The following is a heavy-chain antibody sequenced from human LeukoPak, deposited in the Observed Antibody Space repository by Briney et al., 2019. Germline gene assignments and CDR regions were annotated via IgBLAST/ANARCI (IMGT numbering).Heavy chain of an antibody. CDR2: ISYDGSNK. J-gene: IGHJ4*02. D-gene: IGHD3-16*02. Sequence: PGGSLRLSCAASGFTFSSYGMHWVRQAPGKGLEWVAVISYDGSNKYYADSVKGRFTISRDNSKNTLYLQMNSLRAEDTAVYYCAKDQGYCDYVWGSYRYIFDYWGQGTLVTVSS. CDR1: GFTFSSYG. V-gene: IGHV3-30*18. CDR3: AKDQGYCDYVWGSYRYIFDY.